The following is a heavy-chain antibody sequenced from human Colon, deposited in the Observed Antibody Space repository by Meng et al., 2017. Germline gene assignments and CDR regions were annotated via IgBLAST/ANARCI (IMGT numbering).Heavy chain of an antibody. Sequence: QVQLVQSGAEVKKPGASVKVACKASCDTFTSYGISWVRQAPGQGLEWMGWISAYNGNTNYAQKLQGRVTMTTDTSTSTAYMELRSLRSDDTAVYYCARGGILSPVGHYDSGPPYYWGQGTLVTVSS. CDR1: CDTFTSYG. CDR2: ISAYNGNT. V-gene: IGHV1-18*01. J-gene: IGHJ4*02. D-gene: IGHD1-14*01. CDR3: ARGGILSPVGHYDSGPPYY.